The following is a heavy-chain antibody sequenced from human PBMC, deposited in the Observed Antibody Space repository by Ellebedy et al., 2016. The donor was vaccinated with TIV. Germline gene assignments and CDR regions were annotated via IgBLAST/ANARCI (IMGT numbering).Heavy chain of an antibody. J-gene: IGHJ4*02. D-gene: IGHD3-3*01. V-gene: IGHV3-21*04. CDR2: ISSSSSYI. CDR3: ASAGGVVTLYYFDY. Sequence: GGSLRLSCAASGFTFSSFTMNWVRQAPGKGLEWVSSISSSSSYIYYADSVRGRFTTSRDNSKNTLYLQMNSLRAEDTAVYYCASAGGVVTLYYFDYWGQGTLVTVSS. CDR1: GFTFSSFT.